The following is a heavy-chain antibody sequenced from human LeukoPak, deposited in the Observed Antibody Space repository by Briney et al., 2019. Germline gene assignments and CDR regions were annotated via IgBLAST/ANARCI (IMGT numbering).Heavy chain of an antibody. D-gene: IGHD2-2*01. CDR1: GFTFSSYS. CDR2: ISSSSSYI. V-gene: IGHV3-21*01. CDR3: ARESLGYCSSTSCATDYYMDV. Sequence: PGGSLRLSCAASGFTFSSYSMNWFRQAPGKGLEWVSSISSSSSYIYYADSVKGRFTISRDNAKNSLYLQMNSLSAEDTAVYYCARESLGYCSSTSCATDYYMDVWGKGTTVTVSS. J-gene: IGHJ6*03.